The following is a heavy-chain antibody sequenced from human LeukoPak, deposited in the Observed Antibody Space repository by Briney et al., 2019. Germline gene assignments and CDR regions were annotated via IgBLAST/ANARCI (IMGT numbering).Heavy chain of an antibody. CDR1: GGSFSGYY. J-gene: IGHJ5*02. CDR3: ARRSDFWSGGERNFWFDP. V-gene: IGHV4-34*01. Sequence: PSETLSLTCAVYGGSFSGYYWSWIRQPPGKGLEWIGEINHSGSTNYNPSLKSRVTISVDTSKNQFSLKLSSVTAADTAVYYCARRSDFWSGGERNFWFDPWGQGTLVTVSS. CDR2: INHSGST. D-gene: IGHD3-3*01.